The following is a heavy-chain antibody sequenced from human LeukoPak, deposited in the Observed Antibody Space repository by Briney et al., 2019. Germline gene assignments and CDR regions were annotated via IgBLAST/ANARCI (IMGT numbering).Heavy chain of an antibody. J-gene: IGHJ4*02. CDR1: GGTFSSYA. CDR2: IIPIFGTA. D-gene: IGHD3-9*01. CDR3: ARAKDDILTGLGY. Sequence: ATVKVSCKASGGTFSSYAISWVRQAPGQGLEWMGRIIPIFGTANYAQKSQGRVTITTDESTSTAYMELSSLRSEDTAVYYCARAKDDILTGLGYWGQGTLVTVSS. V-gene: IGHV1-69*05.